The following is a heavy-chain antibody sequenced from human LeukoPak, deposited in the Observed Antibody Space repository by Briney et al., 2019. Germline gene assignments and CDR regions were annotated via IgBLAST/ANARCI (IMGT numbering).Heavy chain of an antibody. CDR1: GGSISSYY. Sequence: PSETLSLTCTVSGGSISSYYWSWIRQPPGKGLEWIGYIYYSGSTNYNPSLKSRVTISVDTSKNQFSLKLSSVTAADTAVYYCARLRSGRFLEEGGQGTLVTVSS. CDR3: ARLRSGRFLEE. CDR2: IYYSGST. D-gene: IGHD3-3*01. V-gene: IGHV4-59*08. J-gene: IGHJ4*02.